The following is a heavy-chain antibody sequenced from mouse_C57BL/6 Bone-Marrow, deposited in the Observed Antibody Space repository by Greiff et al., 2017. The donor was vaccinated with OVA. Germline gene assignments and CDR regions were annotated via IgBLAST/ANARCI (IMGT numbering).Heavy chain of an antibody. CDR1: GFSFNTYA. J-gene: IGHJ4*01. CDR2: IRSKSNNYAT. D-gene: IGHD2-3*01. Sequence: EVMLVESGGGLVQPKGSLKLSCAASGFSFNTYAMNWVRQAPGKGLEWVARIRSKSNNYATYYADSVKDRFTISRDDSESMLYLQMNNLKTEDTAMYYCVRTDGYYDAMEYWGQGTSVTVSS. V-gene: IGHV10-1*01. CDR3: VRTDGYYDAMEY.